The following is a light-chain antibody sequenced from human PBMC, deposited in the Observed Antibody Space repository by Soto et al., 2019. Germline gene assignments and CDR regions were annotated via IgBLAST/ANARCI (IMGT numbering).Light chain of an antibody. CDR3: CSYTSSGTYV. V-gene: IGLV2-14*03. CDR2: DVT. J-gene: IGLJ1*01. CDR1: GSDVGGYDY. Sequence: QSALTQPASVSGSPGQSITISCTGTGSDVGGYDYVSWYQQYPGKAPKLVIYDVTNRPLGVSNRFSGSKSGNTAALIIFGLQAEDEADYYCCSYTSSGTYVFGTGTKLTVL.